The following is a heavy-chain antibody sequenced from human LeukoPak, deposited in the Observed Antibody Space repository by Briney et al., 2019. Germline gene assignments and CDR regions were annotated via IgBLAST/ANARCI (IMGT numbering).Heavy chain of an antibody. Sequence: ASVKVSCKASGYTFTKYDINWIRQAPGQGLEWMGWVTPLTGDTGYTQKLRGRVTMTRDTSTNTAYMEMSSLRVDDTAVYYCARGRPHGGWGKGTMVTVTS. J-gene: IGHJ6*04. D-gene: IGHD5-24*01. CDR3: ARGRPHGG. CDR2: VTPLTGDT. CDR1: GYTFTKYD. V-gene: IGHV1-8*01.